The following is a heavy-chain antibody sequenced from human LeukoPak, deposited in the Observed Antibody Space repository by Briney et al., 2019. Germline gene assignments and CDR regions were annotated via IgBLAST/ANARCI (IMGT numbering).Heavy chain of an antibody. CDR1: GFTFSSYA. Sequence: GGSLRLSCAASGFTFSSYAMHWVRQAPGKGLEWVAVISYDGSNKDYADSVKGRFTISRDNSKNTLYLQMNSLRAEDTAVYYCARTPNYIDFVYWGQGHLVTVSS. J-gene: IGHJ4*02. CDR3: ARTPNYIDFVY. D-gene: IGHD4/OR15-4a*01. V-gene: IGHV3-30-3*01. CDR2: ISYDGSNK.